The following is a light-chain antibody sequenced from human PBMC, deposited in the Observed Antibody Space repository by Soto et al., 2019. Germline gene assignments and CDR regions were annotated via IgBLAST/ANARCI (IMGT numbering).Light chain of an antibody. Sequence: SVLTQSPGPLSLSPGDRASLSCMSSQSVSNNYLAWHQQRPGQAPRLLIFGASNRATGVPDRFTGSASGTDFTLTISRLQPEDFALYFCQHYASSPVTFGGGTKVAIK. CDR2: GAS. V-gene: IGKV3-20*01. CDR1: QSVSNNY. CDR3: QHYASSPVT. J-gene: IGKJ4*01.